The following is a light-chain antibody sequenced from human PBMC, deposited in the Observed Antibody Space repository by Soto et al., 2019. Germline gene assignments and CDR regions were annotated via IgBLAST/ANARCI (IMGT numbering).Light chain of an antibody. V-gene: IGKV1-39*01. J-gene: IGKJ1*01. CDR1: QSISTY. CDR2: AAS. Sequence: DIQMTQSPSSLSAYVGDRVTITCRASQSISTYLNWYQQKPGRAPKLLIYAASRLQSGVPSRFSGSGSATDFTFTISSLQPEDFATYYCQQSYSTPMWTFGRGTKVEIK. CDR3: QQSYSTPMWT.